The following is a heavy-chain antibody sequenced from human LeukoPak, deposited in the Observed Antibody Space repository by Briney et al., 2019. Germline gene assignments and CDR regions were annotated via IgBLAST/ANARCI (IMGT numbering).Heavy chain of an antibody. Sequence: GGSLRLSCAASGFTFSSYAMSWVRQPPGKGLEWGSAISGSGGSTYYAASVKGRFTISRDNSKNTLYLQMNSLRAEDTAVYYCARVGIAAAGIDYWGQGTLVTVSS. CDR1: GFTFSSYA. J-gene: IGHJ4*02. D-gene: IGHD6-13*01. CDR3: ARVGIAAAGIDY. CDR2: ISGSGGST. V-gene: IGHV3-23*01.